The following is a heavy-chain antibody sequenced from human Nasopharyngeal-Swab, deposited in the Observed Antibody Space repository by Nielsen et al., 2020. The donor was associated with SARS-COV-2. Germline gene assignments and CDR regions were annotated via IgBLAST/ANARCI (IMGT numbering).Heavy chain of an antibody. CDR1: GFTFSDYY. J-gene: IGHJ6*02. V-gene: IGHV3-11*01. D-gene: IGHD3-10*01. CDR3: AREKGYQVLLDYYYHGLDV. CDR2: ISGRGTST. Sequence: GGSLRLSCAAAGFTFSDYYMAWIRQVPGKGREGVSYISGRGTSTDSADSVKGRFSISRDNANNLLYLQMHSLRGEDTAVYYCAREKGYQVLLDYYYHGLDVWGHGTAVIVSS.